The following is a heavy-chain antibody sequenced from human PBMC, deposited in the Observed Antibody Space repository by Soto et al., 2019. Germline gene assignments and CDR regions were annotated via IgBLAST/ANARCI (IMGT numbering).Heavy chain of an antibody. J-gene: IGHJ4*02. CDR2: IYSGGST. D-gene: IGHD3-16*01. CDR3: ARDSWAADY. V-gene: IGHV3-66*01. CDR1: GFTVSTKY. Sequence: EVQLVESGGGLVQPGGSLRLSCAASGFTVSTKYMSWVRQAPGKVLEWVSVIYSGGSTFYADSVRGRFTISRDNSKNTLNLQLNILRAEDTAVYYCARDSWAADYWCQGNLGTVSS.